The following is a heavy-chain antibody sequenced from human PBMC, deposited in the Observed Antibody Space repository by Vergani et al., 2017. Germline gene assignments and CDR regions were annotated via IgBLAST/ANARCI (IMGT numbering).Heavy chain of an antibody. D-gene: IGHD3-9*01. CDR2: INSDGDST. J-gene: IGHJ5*01. V-gene: IGHV3-74*01. Sequence: VQLVESGGGLVQPGGSLRLSCTASGFTFSNYWMQWVRQAPGKGLMWVSRINSDGDSTSDADSVKGRFTISRDNAKNTLYLQMNSLRVEDTGVYYCSRARCIETCYMSNWLDSWGQGTLVTVSS. CDR3: SRARCIETCYMSNWLDS. CDR1: GFTFSNYW.